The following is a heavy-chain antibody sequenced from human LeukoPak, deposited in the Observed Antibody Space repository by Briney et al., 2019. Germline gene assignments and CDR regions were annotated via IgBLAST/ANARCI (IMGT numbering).Heavy chain of an antibody. V-gene: IGHV3-30-3*02. CDR1: GFTFSSYA. D-gene: IGHD3-9*01. CDR2: ISHDGSTK. CDR3: AKCPTDYDSLTGYYPFDY. Sequence: GGSLRLSCAASGFTFSSYAMHWVRQAPGKGLEWVAVISHDGSTKYYADSVKGRFTISRDNSKNTLYLQMNRLRAEDTAVYYCAKCPTDYDSLTGYYPFDYWGPGTLVTVSS. J-gene: IGHJ4*02.